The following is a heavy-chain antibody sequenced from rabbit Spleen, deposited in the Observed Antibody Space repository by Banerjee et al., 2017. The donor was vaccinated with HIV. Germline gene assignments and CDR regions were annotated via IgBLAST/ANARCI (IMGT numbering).Heavy chain of an antibody. V-gene: IGHV1S40*01. Sequence: QSLEESGGDLVKPGASLTLTCTASGFSFSNMYYMCWVRQAPGKGLEWIACIVAGSSGNTYYASWAKGRFTITRSTSLNTVTLQMTSLTAADTATYFCARDLPGVIGWNFGWWGQGTLVTVS. CDR2: IVAGSSGNT. CDR1: GFSFSNMYY. CDR3: ARDLPGVIGWNFGW. D-gene: IGHD1-1*01. J-gene: IGHJ4*01.